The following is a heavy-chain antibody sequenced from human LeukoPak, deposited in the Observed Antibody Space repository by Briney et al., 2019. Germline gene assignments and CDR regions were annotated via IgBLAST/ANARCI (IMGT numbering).Heavy chain of an antibody. V-gene: IGHV4-34*01. J-gene: IGHJ6*03. CDR1: GGSFSGYY. Sequence: SETLSLTCAVYGGSFSGYYWSWIRQPPGKGLEWMGEINHSGSTNYNPSLKSRVTISVDTSKNQFSLKLSSVTAADTAVYYCAGGRGFGGYGTWGYYYYYMDVWGKGTTVTVSS. D-gene: IGHD5-12*01. CDR2: INHSGST. CDR3: AGGRGFGGYGTWGYYYYYMDV.